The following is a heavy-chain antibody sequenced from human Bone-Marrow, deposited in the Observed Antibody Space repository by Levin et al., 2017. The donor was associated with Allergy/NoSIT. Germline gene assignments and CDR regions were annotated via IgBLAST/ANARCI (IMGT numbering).Heavy chain of an antibody. Sequence: PGGSLRLSCAASGFTFSAYWMTWVRQAPGTGLEWVANIKQDGSAKYYADSVRGRFTISRDNAENSLYLQMNSLTAEDTADYYCARDAGGLGAYYRFSWFDPWGQGTLVTVSS. CDR1: GFTFSAYW. D-gene: IGHD3-10*01. J-gene: IGHJ5*02. CDR3: ARDAGGLGAYYRFSWFDP. V-gene: IGHV3-7*04. CDR2: IKQDGSAK.